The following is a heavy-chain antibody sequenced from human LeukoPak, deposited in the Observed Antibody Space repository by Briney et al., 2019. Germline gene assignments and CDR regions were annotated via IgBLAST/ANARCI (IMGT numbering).Heavy chain of an antibody. D-gene: IGHD6-19*01. CDR3: ARAGGGWSFAD. CDR1: GASISTYY. V-gene: IGHV4-59*01. CDR2: LYFSGST. Sequence: PSETLSLTCTVSGASISTYYWCWIRQPPGQGLEWIGYLYFSGSTSYNPSLKSRVTISSDTSKNQLSLKLSSVTAADTAVYYCARAGGGWSFADSGRGTLVTVSS. J-gene: IGHJ4*02.